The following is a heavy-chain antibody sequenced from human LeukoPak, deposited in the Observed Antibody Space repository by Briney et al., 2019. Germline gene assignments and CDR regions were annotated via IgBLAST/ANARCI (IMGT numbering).Heavy chain of an antibody. J-gene: IGHJ4*02. CDR1: GFTFSSYS. V-gene: IGHV3-21*01. CDR2: ISSSSSYI. Sequence: PGGSLRLSCAASGFTFSSYSMNWVRQAPGKGLEWVSSISSSSSYIYYADSVKGRFTISRDNAKNSLYLQMNSLRAEDTAVYYCARTPGSSGWYYFDYWGQGTLVTVSS. CDR3: ARTPGSSGWYYFDY. D-gene: IGHD6-19*01.